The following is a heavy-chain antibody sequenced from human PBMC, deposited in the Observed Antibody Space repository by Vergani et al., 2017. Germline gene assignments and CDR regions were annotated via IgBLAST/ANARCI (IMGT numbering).Heavy chain of an antibody. CDR2: ISWEGGST. Sequence: EVQLVESGGAVIQPGKSLRLSCEALGFKFGDYTLHWVGEAPGKSPGWVALISWEGGSTNYAGSVKGRFTVSRDNSKNSLFLQLNSLTIDDTALYFCAKELESAAYDYWGQGTLVTVSS. J-gene: IGHJ4*02. CDR3: AKELESAAYDY. CDR1: GFKFGDYT. D-gene: IGHD2-15*01. V-gene: IGHV3-43*01.